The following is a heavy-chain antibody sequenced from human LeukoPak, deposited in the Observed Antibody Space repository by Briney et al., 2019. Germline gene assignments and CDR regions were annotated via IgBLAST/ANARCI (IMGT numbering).Heavy chain of an antibody. CDR3: ARGRWEPGGGVDY. Sequence: PGGSLRLSCAASGFIFSRYAMTWVRQAPGKGLEWVSAISGSGGSTYYADSVKGRFTISRDNSKNTLYLQMNSLRAEDTAVYYCARGRWEPGGGVDYWGQGTLVTVSS. J-gene: IGHJ4*02. CDR1: GFIFSRYA. V-gene: IGHV3-23*01. D-gene: IGHD1-26*01. CDR2: ISGSGGST.